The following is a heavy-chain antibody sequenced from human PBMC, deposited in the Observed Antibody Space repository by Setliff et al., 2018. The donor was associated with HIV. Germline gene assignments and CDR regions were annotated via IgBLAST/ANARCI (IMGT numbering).Heavy chain of an antibody. CDR2: IYTTGRT. Sequence: SETLSLTCTVSGDSISSANYFWNWIRQPAGKGLEWIGHIYTTGRTNYNPSLKSRVTISLDTSKNHFSLKLSSVTAADTAVYYCARVVGYYDSSGYPNYYYYYMDVWGKGTTVTVSS. D-gene: IGHD3-22*01. V-gene: IGHV4-61*09. CDR1: GDSISSANYF. CDR3: ARVVGYYDSSGYPNYYYYYMDV. J-gene: IGHJ6*03.